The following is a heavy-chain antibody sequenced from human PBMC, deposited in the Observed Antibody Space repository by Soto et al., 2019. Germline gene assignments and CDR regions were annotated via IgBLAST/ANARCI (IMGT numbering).Heavy chain of an antibody. V-gene: IGHV4-31*03. CDR1: GGYIGSGGYY. CDR2: IYYTGST. Sequence: QVQLQESGPGLVKPSQTLSLTCNVSGGYIGSGGYYWSWIRQHPGKDLEWIGYIYYTGSTYYNRSLRSRVSMSVETSKNQFSLKLTSVTAADTAVYYCARDRRSAHGTRGSIDPWGQGTMVTVSA. CDR3: ARDRRSAHGTRGSIDP. J-gene: IGHJ5*02. D-gene: IGHD6-13*01.